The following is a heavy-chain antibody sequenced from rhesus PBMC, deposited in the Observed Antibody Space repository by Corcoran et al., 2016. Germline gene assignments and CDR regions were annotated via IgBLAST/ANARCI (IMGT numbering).Heavy chain of an antibody. CDR2: ITYSGST. CDR1: GYSISSGYY. Sequence: QVQLQESGPGLVKPSETLSLTCDVSGYSISSGYYWSWIRQPPGKGLEWIGYITYSGSTSYNPSLKSRVAISRDTSKNQFSLKLSSVTAADTAVYYCASHHSSGSYYYDWGQGVLVTVSS. J-gene: IGHJ4*01. V-gene: IGHV4-122*02. CDR3: ASHHSSGSYYYD. D-gene: IGHD3-16*01.